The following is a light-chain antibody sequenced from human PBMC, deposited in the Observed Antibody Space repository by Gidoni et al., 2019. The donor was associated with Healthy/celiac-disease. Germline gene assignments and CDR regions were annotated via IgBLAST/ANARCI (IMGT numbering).Light chain of an antibody. Sequence: DIQMTQSPSSLSASVGDRVTITCRASQSSSSYLNWYQQKPGKAPKLLIYAASSLQSGVPSRFSGSGSGTDFTLTISSLQPEDFATYYCQQSYSTPRLTFGGXTKVEIK. CDR2: AAS. CDR1: QSSSSY. J-gene: IGKJ4*01. V-gene: IGKV1-39*01. CDR3: QQSYSTPRLT.